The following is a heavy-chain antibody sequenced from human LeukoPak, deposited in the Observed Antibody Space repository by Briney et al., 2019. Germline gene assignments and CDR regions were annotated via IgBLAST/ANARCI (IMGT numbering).Heavy chain of an antibody. Sequence: GGSLRLSCAASGFTFSSYSMNWVRQAPGKGLEWVSSISSSSSYIYYADSVKGRFTISRDNAKNSLYLQRNSLRAEDTAVYYCARARWIQLWSYYFDYWGQGTLVTVSS. D-gene: IGHD5-18*01. CDR2: ISSSSSYI. V-gene: IGHV3-21*01. CDR1: GFTFSSYS. CDR3: ARARWIQLWSYYFDY. J-gene: IGHJ4*02.